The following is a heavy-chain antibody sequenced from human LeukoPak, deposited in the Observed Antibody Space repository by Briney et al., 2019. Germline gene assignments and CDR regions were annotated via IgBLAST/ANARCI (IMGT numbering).Heavy chain of an antibody. D-gene: IGHD3-3*01. V-gene: IGHV3-9*01. CDR3: AKDMDFWSGSDY. CDR1: GFIFNDYA. CDR2: ISWNSGNK. J-gene: IGHJ4*02. Sequence: GGSLRLSCAASGFIFNDYAMHWVRQPPGKGLEWVSTISWNSGNKLYSDSVKGRFTISRDDAENSLYLEMNSLRPEDTALYYCAKDMDFWSGSDYWGQGTLVTVSS.